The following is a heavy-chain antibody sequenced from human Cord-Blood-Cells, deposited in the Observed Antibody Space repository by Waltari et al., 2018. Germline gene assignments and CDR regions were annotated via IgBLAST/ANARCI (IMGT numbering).Heavy chain of an antibody. Sequence: EVQLVESGGGLIQPGGSLRLSCAASGFTVRRNYMSWLRQAPGKGLEWVSVIYSGGSTYYADSVKGRFTISRDNSKNTLYLQMNSLRAEDTAVYYCARDIAAADPVDDYWGQGTLVTVSS. CDR3: ARDIAAADPVDDY. V-gene: IGHV3-53*01. CDR2: IYSGGST. D-gene: IGHD6-13*01. CDR1: GFTVRRNY. J-gene: IGHJ4*02.